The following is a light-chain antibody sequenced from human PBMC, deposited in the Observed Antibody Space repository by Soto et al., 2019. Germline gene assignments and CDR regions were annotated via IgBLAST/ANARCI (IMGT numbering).Light chain of an antibody. CDR2: EGS. CDR3: CSYAGSFTYV. Sequence: LTQPASVSGSPGQSITISCTGTSSDIGSGSHNLVSWYQQRPGKVPKLMIYEGSKRPSGVSNRFSGSKSGYTASLTISGLQAEDEADYFCCSYAGSFTYVFGTGTKVTVL. J-gene: IGLJ1*01. CDR1: SSDIGSGSHNL. V-gene: IGLV2-23*01.